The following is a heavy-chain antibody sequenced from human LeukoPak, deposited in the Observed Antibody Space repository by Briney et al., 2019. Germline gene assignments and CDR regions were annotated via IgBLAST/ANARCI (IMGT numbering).Heavy chain of an antibody. CDR2: VSSNGGST. CDR1: GFTFSSYA. CDR3: ARGEGYCSSTSCQDFDY. J-gene: IGHJ4*02. D-gene: IGHD2-2*01. V-gene: IGHV3-64*01. Sequence: GGSLRLSCAASGFTFSSYAMHWVRQAPGKGLEYVSAVSSNGGSTYYANSVKGRFTICRDNSKNTLYLQMGSLRAEDMAVYYCARGEGYCSSTSCQDFDYWGQGTLVTVSS.